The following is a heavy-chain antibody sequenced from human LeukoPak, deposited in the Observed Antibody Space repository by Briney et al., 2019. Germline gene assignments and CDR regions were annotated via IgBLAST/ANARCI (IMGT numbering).Heavy chain of an antibody. D-gene: IGHD6-13*01. CDR3: ALLQYSSSWYYFDY. Sequence: SWVRQAPGQGLEWMGWINTNTGNPTYAQGFTGRFVFSLDTSVSTAYLQISSLKAEDTAVYYCALLQYSSSWYYFDYWGQGTLVTVSS. CDR2: INTNTGNP. V-gene: IGHV7-4-1*02. J-gene: IGHJ4*02.